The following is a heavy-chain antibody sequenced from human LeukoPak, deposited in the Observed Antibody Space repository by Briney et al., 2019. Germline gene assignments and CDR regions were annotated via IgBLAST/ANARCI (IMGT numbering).Heavy chain of an antibody. CDR3: ARVLPVPYLLDS. CDR1: GHSTTRGYY. V-gene: IGHV4-38-2*02. J-gene: IGHJ4*02. Sequence: PSETLSLTCSISGHSTTRGYYWAWFRQSPGKGPEWIATFFQSYKSFYNASLESRVIMSLDTSKSQFSLNLTSVTAADTAVYYCARVLPVPYLLDSWGQGTHVTVSS. CDR2: FFQSYKS. D-gene: IGHD3-10*02.